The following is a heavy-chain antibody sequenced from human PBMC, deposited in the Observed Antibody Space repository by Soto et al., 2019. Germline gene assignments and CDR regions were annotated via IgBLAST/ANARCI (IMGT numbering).Heavy chain of an antibody. CDR2: IYYSGST. D-gene: IGHD3-3*01. CDR1: GGSISSYY. J-gene: IGHJ6*03. V-gene: IGHV4-59*08. Sequence: SETLSLTCTVSGGSISSYYWSWIRQPPGKGLEWIGYIYYSGSTNYNPSLKSRVTISVDTSKNQFSLKLSSVTAADTAVYYCARLGDFGYYYMDVWGKGTTVTVSS. CDR3: ARLGDFGYYYMDV.